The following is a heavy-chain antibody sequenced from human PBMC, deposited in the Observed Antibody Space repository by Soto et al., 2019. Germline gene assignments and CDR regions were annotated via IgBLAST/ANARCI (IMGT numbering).Heavy chain of an antibody. CDR3: ARETYYDFWSGPYYGMDV. J-gene: IGHJ6*02. V-gene: IGHV3-30-3*01. CDR2: ISYDGSNK. D-gene: IGHD3-3*01. CDR1: GFTFSSYA. Sequence: QVPLVESGGGVVQRGRSLRLSCAASGFTFSSYAMHWVRQAPGKGLEWVAVISYDGSNKYYADSVKGRFTISRDNSKNTLYLQMNSLRAEDTAVYYCARETYYDFWSGPYYGMDVWGQGTTVTVSS.